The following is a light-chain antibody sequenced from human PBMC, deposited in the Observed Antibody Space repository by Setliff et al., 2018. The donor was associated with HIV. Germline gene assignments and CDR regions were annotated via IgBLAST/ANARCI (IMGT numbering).Light chain of an antibody. CDR2: DNN. Sequence: QSVLAQPPSVSAAPGQKVTISCSGSSFNIGNNYVSWYQQFPGTAPKLLIYDNNKRPSGIPDRFSGSKSGTSATLGITGLQTGDEADYYCGTWDSSLSAYVFGTGTKVTVL. CDR1: SFNIGNNY. CDR3: GTWDSSLSAYV. V-gene: IGLV1-51*01. J-gene: IGLJ1*01.